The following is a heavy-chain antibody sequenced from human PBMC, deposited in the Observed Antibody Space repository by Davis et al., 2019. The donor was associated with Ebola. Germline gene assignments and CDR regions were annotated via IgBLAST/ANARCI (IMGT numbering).Heavy chain of an antibody. CDR3: ARDPRELRGYYYGMDV. J-gene: IGHJ6*02. D-gene: IGHD1-26*01. CDR1: GFTFSGSA. CDR2: IRSKANSYAT. V-gene: IGHV3-73*01. Sequence: GESLKISCAASGFTFSGSAMHWVRQASGKGLEWVGRIRSKANSYATAYAASVKGRFTISRDDSKNTAYLQMNSLRAEDTAVYYCARDPRELRGYYYGMDVWGQGTTVTVSS.